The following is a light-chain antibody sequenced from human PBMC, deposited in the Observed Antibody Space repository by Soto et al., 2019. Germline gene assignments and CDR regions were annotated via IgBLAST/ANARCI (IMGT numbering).Light chain of an antibody. V-gene: IGLV2-11*01. CDR3: CSSAGTYTSV. Sequence: QSALTQPRSVSGSPGQSVTISCTGTSSDVGGYNCVSWYQQHPGKAPKLMISDVSKRPSGVPDRFSGSKSGNTASLTISGLQAEDEADYYCCSSAGTYTSVFGGGTKLTVL. CDR2: DVS. CDR1: SSDVGGYNC. J-gene: IGLJ3*02.